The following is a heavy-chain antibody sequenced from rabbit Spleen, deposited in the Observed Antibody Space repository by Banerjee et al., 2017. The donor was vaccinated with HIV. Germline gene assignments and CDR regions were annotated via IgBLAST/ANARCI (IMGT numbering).Heavy chain of an antibody. V-gene: IGHV1S40*01. D-gene: IGHD1-1*01. CDR3: ARDLVTVIGWNFNL. J-gene: IGHJ4*01. CDR2: IYAASSGST. CDR1: VLGFSDNYW. Sequence: QSLEESGGDLVKPGASLTLTCKASVLGFSDNYWICWVRQAPGKGLEWLGCIYAASSGSTWYASWAKGRFTISKTSSTTVTLQMTSLTAADTATYFCARDLVTVIGWNFNLWGPGTLVTVS.